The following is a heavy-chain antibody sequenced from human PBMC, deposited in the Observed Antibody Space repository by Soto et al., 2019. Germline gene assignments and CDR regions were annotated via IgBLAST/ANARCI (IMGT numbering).Heavy chain of an antibody. CDR2: ISAYNGNT. CDR3: ARSPLGGDAFDI. CDR1: GYTFTSYG. J-gene: IGHJ3*02. D-gene: IGHD2-15*01. Sequence: ASVKVSCKASGYTFTSYGISWVRQAPGQGLEWMGWISAYNGNTNYAQKLQVRVTMTTDTSTSSAYMELRSLRSDATAVYYCARSPLGGDAFDIWGQGTMVTVSS. V-gene: IGHV1-18*01.